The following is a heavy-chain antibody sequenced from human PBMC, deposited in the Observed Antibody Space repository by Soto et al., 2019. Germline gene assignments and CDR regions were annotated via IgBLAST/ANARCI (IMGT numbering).Heavy chain of an antibody. D-gene: IGHD4-17*01. CDR1: GFTFSSYW. Sequence: HPGGSLRLSCAASGFTFSSYWMHWVRQAPGKGLVWVSRINSDGSSTSYADSVKGRFTISRDNAKNTLYLQMNSLRAEDTAVYYCARDLLDDYGDYVWPYNWFDPWGQGTLVTVSS. CDR2: INSDGSST. J-gene: IGHJ5*02. V-gene: IGHV3-74*01. CDR3: ARDLLDDYGDYVWPYNWFDP.